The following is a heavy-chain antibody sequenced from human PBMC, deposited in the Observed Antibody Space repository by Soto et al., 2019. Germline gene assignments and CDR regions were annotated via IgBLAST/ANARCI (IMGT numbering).Heavy chain of an antibody. CDR1: GGSFSGYY. CDR3: ARGFLGGAAAGTDVYYYYMDV. V-gene: IGHV4-34*01. J-gene: IGHJ6*03. D-gene: IGHD6-13*01. Sequence: ETLSLTCAVYGGSFSGYYWSWIRQPPGKGLEWIGEINHSGSTNYNPSLKSRVTISVDTSKNQFSLKLSSVTAADTAVYYCARGFLGGAAAGTDVYYYYMDVWDKGTTVTVSS. CDR2: INHSGST.